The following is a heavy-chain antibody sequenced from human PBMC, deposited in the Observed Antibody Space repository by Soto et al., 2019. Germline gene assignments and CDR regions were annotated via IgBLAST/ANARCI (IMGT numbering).Heavy chain of an antibody. J-gene: IGHJ4*02. CDR3: ARPASTGTTSGYYFDY. V-gene: IGHV1-69*02. CDR1: GGTFSSYP. Sequence: QVQLVQSGAEVKKPGSSVKVSCKASGGTFSSYPNSWVRQAPGQGLEWMGRIIPILDITDYAQRFQGRVTITADKSTSTAYMELSSLSSADTAVYYCARPASTGTTSGYYFDYWGQGTLVTVSS. D-gene: IGHD1-7*01. CDR2: IIPILDIT.